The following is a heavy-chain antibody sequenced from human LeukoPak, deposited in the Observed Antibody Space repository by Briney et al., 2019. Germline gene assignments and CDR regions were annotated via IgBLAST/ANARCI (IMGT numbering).Heavy chain of an antibody. CDR3: AQGHDYGDYLNWFDP. CDR1: GGSFSDYY. Sequence: SETLSLTCAVYGGSFSDYYWSWISQPPGKGLEWIGEINHSGSTNYNPSLKSRVTISVDTSKNQFSLKLSSVTAADTAVYYCAQGHDYGDYLNWFDPWGQGTLVTVSS. D-gene: IGHD4-17*01. CDR2: INHSGST. J-gene: IGHJ5*02. V-gene: IGHV4-34*01.